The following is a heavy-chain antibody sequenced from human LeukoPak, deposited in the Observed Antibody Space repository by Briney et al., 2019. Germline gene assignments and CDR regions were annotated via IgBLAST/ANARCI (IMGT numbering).Heavy chain of an antibody. Sequence: GGSLRLSCAASGFTFSSYSMNWVRQAPGKGLEWVSSISSSSSYIYYADSVKGRFTISRDNSRNMVYLQMNSLRAEDTAVYYCAKDLPDYGDYIEGYWGQGTLVTVSS. D-gene: IGHD4-17*01. V-gene: IGHV3-21*04. CDR1: GFTFSSYS. J-gene: IGHJ4*02. CDR3: AKDLPDYGDYIEGY. CDR2: ISSSSSYI.